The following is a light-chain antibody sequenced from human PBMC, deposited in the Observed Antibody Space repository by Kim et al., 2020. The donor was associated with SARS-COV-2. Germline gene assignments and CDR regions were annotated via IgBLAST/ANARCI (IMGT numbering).Light chain of an antibody. CDR3: GTWDSRLSTWI. CDR2: DNN. V-gene: IGLV1-51*01. CDR1: SSNIGNNY. J-gene: IGLJ2*01. Sequence: GQRFTISCSGSSSNIGNNYVSCYQQFPRTAPKLLIYDNNERSSGIPDRFSGSKSGTSATLDITGLQTGDEGDYYCGTWDSRLSTWIFGGGTQLTVL.